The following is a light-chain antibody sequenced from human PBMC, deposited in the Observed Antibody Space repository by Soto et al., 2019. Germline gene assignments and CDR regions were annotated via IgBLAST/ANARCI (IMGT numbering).Light chain of an antibody. V-gene: IGKV3-11*01. Sequence: EVVLTQSPVTLSLSPGERATLSCRASQSVGSYLAWFQKKPGQAPRLLIYDAFNRATGIPARFSGSGSGTDFTLTISSLEPEDFAVYYCQQRYNWPPYTFGQGTKLEIK. CDR3: QQRYNWPPYT. CDR2: DAF. CDR1: QSVGSY. J-gene: IGKJ2*01.